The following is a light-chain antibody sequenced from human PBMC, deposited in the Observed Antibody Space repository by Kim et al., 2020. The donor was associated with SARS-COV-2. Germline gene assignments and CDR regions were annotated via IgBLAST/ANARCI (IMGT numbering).Light chain of an antibody. V-gene: IGKV3-20*01. CDR1: QRRTSNH. J-gene: IGKJ5*01. Sequence: PGERATLSCRARQRRTSNHGAWYQHKPGQGPRLLIYAASSRATGVPDRFSGSGSGTDFTLTITRLEPEDFAVYYCQQYGSSPLITFGQGTRLEIK. CDR2: AAS. CDR3: QQYGSSPLIT.